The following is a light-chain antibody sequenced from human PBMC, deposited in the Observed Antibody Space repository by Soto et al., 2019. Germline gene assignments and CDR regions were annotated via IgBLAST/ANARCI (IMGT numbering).Light chain of an antibody. CDR2: STS. J-gene: IGKJ2*01. CDR3: QQYDSSPYT. Sequence: EIVLTQSPATLSLSPGERATLSCRVSQSVSSRYLAWFQQKPGQAPRLLIYSTSSRATGIPDRFSGSGSGTDFTLTISRLEPEDFAVFFCQQYDSSPYTFGQGTKVDI. V-gene: IGKV3-20*01. CDR1: QSVSSRY.